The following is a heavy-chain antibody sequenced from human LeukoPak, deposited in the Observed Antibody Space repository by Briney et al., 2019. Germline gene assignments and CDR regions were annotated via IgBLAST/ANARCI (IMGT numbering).Heavy chain of an antibody. V-gene: IGHV4-4*07. D-gene: IGHD3-22*01. CDR3: ARAERQFYYDSSGSSYYYYMDV. CDR2: IQSSGST. Sequence: SETLSLTRTVSGGSISPYYWNWIRQSAGKGLEWIGRIQSSGSTNYNPSLRGRLTISVDKSQNQFSLKLTSVTAADTAVYYCARAERQFYYDSSGSSYYYYMDVWGKGTTVAVSS. CDR1: GGSISPYY. J-gene: IGHJ6*03.